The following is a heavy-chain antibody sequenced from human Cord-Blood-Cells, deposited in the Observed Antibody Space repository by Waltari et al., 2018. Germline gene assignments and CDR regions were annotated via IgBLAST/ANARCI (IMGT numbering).Heavy chain of an antibody. V-gene: IGHV4-34*01. D-gene: IGHD1-26*01. Sequence: QVQLQQWGAGLLKPSETLSLTCAVYGGSFSGYYWSWIRQPPGKGLEWIGEINHSGSTNYNPSLKSRVTMSVDTSKNQFSLKLSSVTAADTAVYYCARQVKVGATDYWGQGTLVTVSS. CDR3: ARQVKVGATDY. CDR2: INHSGST. CDR1: GGSFSGYY. J-gene: IGHJ4*02.